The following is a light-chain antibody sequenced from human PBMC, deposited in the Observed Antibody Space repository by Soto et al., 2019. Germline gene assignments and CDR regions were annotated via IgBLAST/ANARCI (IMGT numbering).Light chain of an antibody. Sequence: DIVMTQSPDSLAVSLGERATINCHSSRSVVYSSNKQNYLAWYQHKSGQPPTLLISWASIRESGVPYRFTGSGSGTDFSLPITNLQAEDVAIYYCQQYFVSPFTFGQGTKLEI. CDR2: WAS. CDR1: RSVVYSSNKQNY. J-gene: IGKJ2*01. V-gene: IGKV4-1*01. CDR3: QQYFVSPFT.